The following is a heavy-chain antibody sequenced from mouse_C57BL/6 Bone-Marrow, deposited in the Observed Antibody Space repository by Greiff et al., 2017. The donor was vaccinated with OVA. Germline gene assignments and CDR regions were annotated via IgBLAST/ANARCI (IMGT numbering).Heavy chain of an antibody. V-gene: IGHV5-6*01. CDR1: GFTFSSYG. Sequence: EVHLVESGGDLVKPGGSLKLSCAASGFTFSSYGMSWVRQTPDKRLEWVATLSTGGSYTYYPDSVKGRFTLPRATANNTLYLQMSRQKTEDTAVYYGAGHGDDGSFFNYWGRGTALTVTA. CDR2: LSTGGSYT. CDR3: AGHGDDGSFFNY. D-gene: IGHD1-1*01. J-gene: IGHJ2*01.